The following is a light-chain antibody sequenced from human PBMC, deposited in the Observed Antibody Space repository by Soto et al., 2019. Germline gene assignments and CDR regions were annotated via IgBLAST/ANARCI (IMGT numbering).Light chain of an antibody. Sequence: LMTQSPATLAVSPVDGATLSYKASQFVSTNLAWYQTRPGQAPRLLIYGASTRAIGVPARFSGSGSGTEFTLTISSLQSEDVAVDYGQQYNNRPRTFGQGTKVDIK. CDR3: QQYNNRPRT. CDR2: GAS. CDR1: QFVSTN. J-gene: IGKJ1*01. V-gene: IGKV3-15*01.